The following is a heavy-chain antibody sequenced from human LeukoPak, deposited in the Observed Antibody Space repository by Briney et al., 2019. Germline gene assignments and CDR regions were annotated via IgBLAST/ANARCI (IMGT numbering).Heavy chain of an antibody. CDR1: GYSFTSYW. V-gene: IGHV5-51*01. D-gene: IGHD3-10*01. CDR2: IYPGDSDN. CDR3: ARQVYGSGSYLAY. Sequence: GESLKISCQGSGYSFTSYWIAWVRQMPGKGLEWMGIIYPGDSDNRYSPSFQGQVTISADNSITTAYLQWSSLKASDTAMYYCARQVYGSGSYLAYWGQGTLVTVSS. J-gene: IGHJ4*02.